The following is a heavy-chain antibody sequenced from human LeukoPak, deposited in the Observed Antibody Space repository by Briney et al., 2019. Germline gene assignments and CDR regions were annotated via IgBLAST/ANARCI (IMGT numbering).Heavy chain of an antibody. CDR2: ISGSGGST. CDR1: GFTFSSYA. J-gene: IGHJ3*02. D-gene: IGHD2-2*01. CDR3: AKGGGDCSSTSCYPAFDI. Sequence: GGSLRLSCAASGFTFSSYAMSWVRQAPGKGLEWVSAISGSGGSTYYADSVKGRFTISRDNSKNTLYLQMNSLRAEDTAVYYCAKGGGDCSSTSCYPAFDIWGQGTMVTVSS. V-gene: IGHV3-23*01.